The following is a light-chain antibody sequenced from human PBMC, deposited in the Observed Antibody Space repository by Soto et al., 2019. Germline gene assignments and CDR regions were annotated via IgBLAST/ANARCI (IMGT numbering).Light chain of an antibody. CDR1: SSDVGGYDY. J-gene: IGLJ2*01. CDR2: EVS. V-gene: IGLV2-14*01. Sequence: QSVLTQPASVSGSPGQSITISCTGTSSDVGGYDYVSWYQQHPGKAPKLMIYEVSNRPSGVSNRFSGSKSSNTASLTISGLQTEDEADYYCSSYTTSSTVAFGGGTKLTVL. CDR3: SSYTTSSTVA.